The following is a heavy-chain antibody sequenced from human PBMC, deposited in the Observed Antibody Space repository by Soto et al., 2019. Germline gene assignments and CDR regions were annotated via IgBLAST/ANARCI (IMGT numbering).Heavy chain of an antibody. Sequence: LRLSCAASGFTFSSYGMHWVRQAPGKGLEWVAVISYDGSNKYYADSVKGRFTISRDNSKNTLYLQMNSLRAEDTAVYYCAKDVVAAAGTYGYYYYYYFDYWGQGTLVTVSS. CDR3: AKDVVAAAGTYGYYYYYYFDY. J-gene: IGHJ4*02. D-gene: IGHD6-13*01. CDR2: ISYDGSNK. V-gene: IGHV3-30*18. CDR1: GFTFSSYG.